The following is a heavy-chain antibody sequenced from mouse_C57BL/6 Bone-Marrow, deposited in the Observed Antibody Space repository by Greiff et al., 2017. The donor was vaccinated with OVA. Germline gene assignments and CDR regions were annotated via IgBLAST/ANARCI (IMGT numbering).Heavy chain of an antibody. J-gene: IGHJ2*01. Sequence: EVKLVESGGGLVQPGDSLSLSCAASGFTFTNYYMSWVRQPPGKALEWLAFIRNKPHGSTTEYSASVKGRFTISRDNSQSSLYLQMNALRAEDSATYYCARYKRRVAVDYFDDWGKGTALTVSA. V-gene: IGHV7-3*01. D-gene: IGHD1-1*01. CDR1: GFTFTNYY. CDR3: ARYKRRVAVDYFDD. CDR2: IRNKPHGSTT.